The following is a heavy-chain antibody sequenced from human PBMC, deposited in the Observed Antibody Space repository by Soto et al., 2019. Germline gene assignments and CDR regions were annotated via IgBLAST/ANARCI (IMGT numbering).Heavy chain of an antibody. CDR1: GFTFSSYA. Sequence: EVQLLESGGGLVQPGGSLRLSCAASGFTFSSYAVSWVRQAPGKGLEWVSVISGRGGSTCYADSVKGRFTISRDNSKNTLNLQMNSLRAEDTAVYYCAKDLGGHLFPRDYDSSPTAPVYFDYWGQGTLVTVSS. J-gene: IGHJ4*02. CDR3: AKDLGGHLFPRDYDSSPTAPVYFDY. D-gene: IGHD3-22*01. CDR2: ISGRGGST. V-gene: IGHV3-23*01.